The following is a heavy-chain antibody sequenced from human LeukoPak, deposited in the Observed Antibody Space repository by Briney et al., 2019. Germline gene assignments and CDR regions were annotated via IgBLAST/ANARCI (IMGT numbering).Heavy chain of an antibody. CDR3: VRDLGHSRHYFEY. CDR2: ISHGGSET. J-gene: IGHJ4*02. D-gene: IGHD7-27*01. V-gene: IGHV3-7*01. CDR1: GFTFNSFF. Sequence: GGSLRLSCAASGFTFNSFFLNWVRLTPGRELEWVACISHGGSETFYMDSVRGRFTISRDNTKNSLYLQMNSLRAEDTAVYFCVRDLGHSRHYFEYWGQGALVTVSS.